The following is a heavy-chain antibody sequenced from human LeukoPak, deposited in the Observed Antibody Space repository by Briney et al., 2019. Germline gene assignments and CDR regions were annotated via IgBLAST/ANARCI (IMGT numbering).Heavy chain of an antibody. Sequence: ASVKVSRKASGGTFSSYAISWVRQAPGQGLEWMGRIIPIFGTANYAQKFQGRVTITADKSTSTAYMELSSLRSEDTAVYYCARDTPVGGSYYYYYMDVWGKGTTVTVSS. V-gene: IGHV1-69*06. J-gene: IGHJ6*03. CDR1: GGTFSSYA. D-gene: IGHD3-16*01. CDR2: IIPIFGTA. CDR3: ARDTPVGGSYYYYYMDV.